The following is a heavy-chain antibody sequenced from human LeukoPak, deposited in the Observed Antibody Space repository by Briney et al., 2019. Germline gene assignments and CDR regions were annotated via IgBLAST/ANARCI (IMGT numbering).Heavy chain of an antibody. J-gene: IGHJ3*02. D-gene: IGHD3-10*01. V-gene: IGHV3-7*01. CDR3: ARDGPAVRGVSLGAFDM. Sequence: GGSLRLSCEACGITFSANWMSWVRQAPGKGLEWVANIKQDGSEKYYVDSVRGRFTISRDNAKSSLHLQLNSLRVEDTAVYYCARDGPAVRGVSLGAFDMWGQGTVVTVSS. CDR1: GITFSANW. CDR2: IKQDGSEK.